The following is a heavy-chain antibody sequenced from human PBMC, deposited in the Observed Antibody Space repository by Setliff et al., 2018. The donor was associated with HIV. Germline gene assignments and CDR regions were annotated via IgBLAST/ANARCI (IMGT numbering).Heavy chain of an antibody. CDR1: GDSISSGSYY. CDR2: IYTSGTT. CDR3: ARIPWVATLWGGAFDL. J-gene: IGHJ3*01. Sequence: SETLSLTCTVSGDSISSGSYYWSWIRQPAGKGLEWIGRIYTSGTTNHNPSLKSRITMSMDTPKNQFSLQLSSVTAADTAVYYCARIPWVATLWGGAFDLWGHGTMVTVSS. V-gene: IGHV4-61*02. D-gene: IGHD5-12*01.